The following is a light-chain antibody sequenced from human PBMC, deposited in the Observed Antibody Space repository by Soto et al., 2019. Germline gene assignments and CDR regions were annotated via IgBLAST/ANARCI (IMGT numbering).Light chain of an antibody. CDR1: QSVSFD. J-gene: IGKJ1*01. Sequence: EIVMTQSPATLSVSPGERATLSCRASQSVSFDLAWYQQKPGQAPRLLIYGASTRATGVPASLSGSGSGTEFTLNISRLRSEDSAVYYCQQSNKWPRTFGQGTKVDXK. CDR3: QQSNKWPRT. CDR2: GAS. V-gene: IGKV3-15*01.